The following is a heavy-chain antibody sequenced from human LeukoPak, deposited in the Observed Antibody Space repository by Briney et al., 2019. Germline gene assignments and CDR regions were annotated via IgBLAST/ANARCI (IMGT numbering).Heavy chain of an antibody. J-gene: IGHJ4*02. CDR3: VRDLDY. Sequence: GGSLGLSCAASGLTFGSYSLNGVGQPPGKGLEWVSYISSSSSTIYYADSVKGRFTISRDNAKNSLYLQMNSLRAEDTAVYYCVRDLDYWGQGTPVTVSS. CDR2: ISSSSSTI. CDR1: GLTFGSYS. V-gene: IGHV3-48*01.